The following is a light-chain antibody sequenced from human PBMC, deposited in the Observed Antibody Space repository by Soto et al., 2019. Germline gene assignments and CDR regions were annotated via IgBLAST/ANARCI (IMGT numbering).Light chain of an antibody. CDR2: GAS. CDR3: QQYGSSPLT. V-gene: IGKV3-15*01. Sequence: EIVMTQSPATLSVSPGEGATLSCRASQSVSSNLAWDQQKPGQAPRLLIYGASTRATGIPARFSGSGSGTDFTLTISSLEPEDFAVYYCQQYGSSPLTFGGGTKVDNK. CDR1: QSVSSN. J-gene: IGKJ4*01.